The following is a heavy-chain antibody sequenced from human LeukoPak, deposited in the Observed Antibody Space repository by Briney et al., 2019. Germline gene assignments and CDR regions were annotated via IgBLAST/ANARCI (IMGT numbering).Heavy chain of an antibody. D-gene: IGHD2-8*01. CDR2: IIPIFGTA. J-gene: IGHJ6*02. CDR3: ARDQMELMVYAALYGMDV. V-gene: IGHV1-69*13. Sequence: SVKVSCKASGGTFSSYAISWVRQAPGQGLEWMGGIIPIFGTANYAQKFQGRVTITADESTSTAYMELSSLRSEDTAVYYCARDQMELMVYAALYGMDVWGQGTTATVSS. CDR1: GGTFSSYA.